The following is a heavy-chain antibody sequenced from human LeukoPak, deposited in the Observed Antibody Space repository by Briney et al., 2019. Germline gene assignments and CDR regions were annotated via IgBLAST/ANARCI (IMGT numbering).Heavy chain of an antibody. J-gene: IGHJ6*03. CDR1: GGSISSYY. Sequence: SETLSLTCTVSGGSISSYYWSWLRQPPGKGLEWIGYIYYSGSTNYNPSLKSRVTISVDTSKNQFSLKLSSVTAADTAVYYCASSSPDYYYYYMDVWGKGTTVTVSS. D-gene: IGHD6-6*01. CDR3: ASSSPDYYYYYMDV. CDR2: IYYSGST. V-gene: IGHV4-59*01.